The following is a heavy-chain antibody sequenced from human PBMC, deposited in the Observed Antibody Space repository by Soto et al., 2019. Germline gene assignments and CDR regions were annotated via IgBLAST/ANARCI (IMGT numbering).Heavy chain of an antibody. Sequence: GGSLRLSCAASGFTFSNAWMSWVRQAPGKGLEWVGHIKSKTDGGTTDYAAPVKGRFTISRDDSKNTLYLQMNSLKTEDTAVYYCTTTWNSYIDYWGQGTLVTVSS. J-gene: IGHJ4*02. CDR1: GFTFSNAW. D-gene: IGHD1-7*01. CDR2: IKSKTDGGTT. CDR3: TTTWNSYIDY. V-gene: IGHV3-15*01.